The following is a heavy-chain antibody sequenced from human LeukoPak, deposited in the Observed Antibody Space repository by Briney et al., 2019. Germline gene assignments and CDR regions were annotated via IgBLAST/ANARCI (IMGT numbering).Heavy chain of an antibody. CDR2: INANSGDS. J-gene: IGHJ3*01. V-gene: IGHV1-2*02. Sequence: ASVNVSCKTSGFTFTDYYMHWVRQAPGQGLEWMAWINANSGDSKSAQTFQGRITMTRDTPTTTVYMELSSLRSDDTAVYYCAREAYYYGSHKAGFDVWGQGTVVTVSS. CDR1: GFTFTDYY. D-gene: IGHD3-10*01. CDR3: AREAYYYGSHKAGFDV.